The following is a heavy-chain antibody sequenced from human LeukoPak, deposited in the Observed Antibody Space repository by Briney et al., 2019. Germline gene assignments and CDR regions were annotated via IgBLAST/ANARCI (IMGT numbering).Heavy chain of an antibody. D-gene: IGHD4/OR15-4a*01. J-gene: IGHJ4*02. V-gene: IGHV3-33*03. CDR1: GFTFSSYG. CDR3: ARRTMVYRDIRELDY. Sequence: AGGSLRLSCAASGFTFSSYGMHWVRQAPGKGLEWVAVIWYDGSNKYYADSVKGRFTISRDNAKNTLYLQMNSLRAEDTAVYYCARRTMVYRDIRELDYWGQGTLVTVSS. CDR2: IWYDGSNK.